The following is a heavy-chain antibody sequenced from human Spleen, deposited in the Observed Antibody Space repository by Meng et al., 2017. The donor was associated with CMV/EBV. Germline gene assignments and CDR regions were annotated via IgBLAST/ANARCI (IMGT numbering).Heavy chain of an antibody. J-gene: IGHJ6*02. V-gene: IGHV1-2*02. D-gene: IGHD3-3*01. CDR3: ARDVRFLEWLGSPGGYYYGMDV. CDR2: INPNSGGT. CDR1: GYTFTGYY. Sequence: ASVKVSCKASGYTFTGYYIHWVRQAPGQGLEWMGWINPNSGGTNYAQKFQGRVTMTRDTSFSTAYMELSRVRSDDTAVYYCARDVRFLEWLGSPGGYYYGMDVWGQGTTVTVSS.